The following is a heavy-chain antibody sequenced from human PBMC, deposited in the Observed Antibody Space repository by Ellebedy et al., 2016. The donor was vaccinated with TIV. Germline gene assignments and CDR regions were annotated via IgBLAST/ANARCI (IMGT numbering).Heavy chain of an antibody. CDR1: GYIFTSYG. CDR2: ISADNSNT. Sequence: ASVKVSCKASGYIFTSYGFTWVRQAPGQGLEWMGWISADNSNTNYAQKFQGRVTMTKDTSTSTAYMDLRSLRSDDTAVYYCAINTIFGVVRPFDPWGQGTLVTVSS. CDR3: AINTIFGVVRPFDP. J-gene: IGHJ5*02. V-gene: IGHV1-18*01. D-gene: IGHD3-3*01.